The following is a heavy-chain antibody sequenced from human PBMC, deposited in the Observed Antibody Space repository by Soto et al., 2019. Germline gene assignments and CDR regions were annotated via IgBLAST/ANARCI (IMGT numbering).Heavy chain of an antibody. Sequence: ASVKVSCKASGYTFTGYYMHWVRQAPGQGLEWMGIINPSGGSTSYAQKFQGRVTMTRDTSTSTVYMELSSLRSEDTAVYYCARVILTGYWPDYWGQGTLVTVSS. CDR3: ARVILTGYWPDY. CDR2: INPSGGST. CDR1: GYTFTGYY. V-gene: IGHV1-46*03. D-gene: IGHD3-9*01. J-gene: IGHJ4*02.